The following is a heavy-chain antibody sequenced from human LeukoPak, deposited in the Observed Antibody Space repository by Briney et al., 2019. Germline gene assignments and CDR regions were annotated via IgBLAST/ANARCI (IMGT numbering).Heavy chain of an antibody. CDR1: GFTFSSYA. J-gene: IGHJ4*02. Sequence: GGSLRLSCAASGFTFSSYAMSWVRQAPGKGLEWVSAISGSGGSTYYADYVKGRFTISRDNSKNTLYLQMNSLRAEDTAVYYCAKDGSYYYDSSGYYSFDYWGQGTLVTVSS. D-gene: IGHD3-22*01. CDR2: ISGSGGST. V-gene: IGHV3-23*01. CDR3: AKDGSYYYDSSGYYSFDY.